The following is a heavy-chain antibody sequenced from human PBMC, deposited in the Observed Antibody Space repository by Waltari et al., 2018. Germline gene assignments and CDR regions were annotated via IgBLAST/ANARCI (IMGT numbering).Heavy chain of an antibody. CDR1: GYSISSGYY. CDR3: ARLCGGSCYSLDY. J-gene: IGHJ4*02. Sequence: QVQLQESGPGLVKPSETLSLTCAVPGYSISSGYYWGWIRQPPGKGLEWIGSIYHGGSTYYNPSLKSRVTISVDTSKNQFSLKLSSVTAADTAVYYCARLCGGSCYSLDYWGQGTLVTVSS. V-gene: IGHV4-38-2*01. CDR2: IYHGGST. D-gene: IGHD2-15*01.